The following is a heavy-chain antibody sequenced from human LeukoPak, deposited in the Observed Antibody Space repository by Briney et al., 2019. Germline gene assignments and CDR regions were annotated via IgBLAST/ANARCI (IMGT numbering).Heavy chain of an antibody. D-gene: IGHD3-22*01. J-gene: IGHJ6*03. CDR1: GFTFSSYG. CDR2: ISGSGGST. CDR3: AKMSPYYYDSSGYYRSHMDV. V-gene: IGHV3-23*01. Sequence: GGSLRLSCAASGFTFSSYGMSWVRQAPGKGLEWVSAISGSGGSTYYADSVKGRFTISRDNSKNTLYLQMNSLRAEDTAVYYCAKMSPYYYDSSGYYRSHMDVWGKGTTVTVSS.